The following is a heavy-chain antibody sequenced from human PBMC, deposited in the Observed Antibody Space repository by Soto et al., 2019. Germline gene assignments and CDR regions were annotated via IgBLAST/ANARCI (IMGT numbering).Heavy chain of an antibody. CDR3: ARPRGKADWFDP. D-gene: IGHD2-15*01. V-gene: IGHV4-39*01. J-gene: IGHJ5*02. CDR2: IYYSGST. Sequence: TLSLTCTVSGGSISSSSYYWGWIRQPPGKGLEWIGSIYYSGSTYYNPSLKSRVTISVDTSKNQFSLKLSSVTAADTAGYYCARPRGKADWFDPWGQGTLVTVSS. CDR1: GGSISSSSYY.